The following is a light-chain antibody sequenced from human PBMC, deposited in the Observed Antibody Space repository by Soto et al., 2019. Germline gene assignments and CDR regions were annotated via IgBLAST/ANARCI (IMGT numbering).Light chain of an antibody. Sequence: EIVLTQSPGTLSLSPGERATLSCRASQSVSSSYLAWYQQKPGQAPRLLIYGASSRATCIPDRFSGSGSGKDFTLTISRLEPEDFAVYYCQQYGSPITFGPGNNVDIK. CDR1: QSVSSSY. CDR3: QQYGSPIT. V-gene: IGKV3-20*01. J-gene: IGKJ3*01. CDR2: GAS.